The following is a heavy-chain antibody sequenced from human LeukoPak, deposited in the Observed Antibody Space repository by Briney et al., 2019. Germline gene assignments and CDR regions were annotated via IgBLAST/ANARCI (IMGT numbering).Heavy chain of an antibody. CDR1: GGSISNSNW. V-gene: IGHV4/OR15-8*02. Sequence: SEPLSLPCGVSGGSISNSNWRGLVRPPPGEGLELIGEISLSYHTLHNPSLESRLTLALDSSKNPLSPKPTSVTPAHPRVYFCSRENGAVSPFGYWGQGTLVSVLS. J-gene: IGHJ4*02. CDR3: SRENGAVSPFGY. D-gene: IGHD2-8*01. CDR2: ISLSYHT.